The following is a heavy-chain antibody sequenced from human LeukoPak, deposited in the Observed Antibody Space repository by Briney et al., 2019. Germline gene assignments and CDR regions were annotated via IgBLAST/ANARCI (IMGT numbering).Heavy chain of an antibody. CDR1: GYTFTGYY. J-gene: IGHJ5*02. D-gene: IGHD6-13*01. CDR3: ARDGAGGYSSSSWFDP. CDR2: INPNSGGT. Sequence: ASVKVSCKASGYTFTGYYMHWVRQAPGQGLEWMGWINPNSGGTNYAQKFQGKVTMTRETSISTAYMELSRLRSDDTAVYYCARDGAGGYSSSSWFDPWGQGTLVTVSS. V-gene: IGHV1-2*02.